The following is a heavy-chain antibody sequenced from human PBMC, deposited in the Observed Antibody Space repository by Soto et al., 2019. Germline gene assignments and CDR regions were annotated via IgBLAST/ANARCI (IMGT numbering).Heavy chain of an antibody. Sequence: GGSLRLSCAASGFTFSSYWMSWVRQAPGKGLEWLANMKQDGSEENYVDSVKGRFTISRDNTKKSLYLQMNSLGAEDTAVYYCARESYYYDSSNYYFVQCYFDYWGQGTLVTVSS. J-gene: IGHJ4*02. CDR3: ARESYYYDSSNYYFVQCYFDY. V-gene: IGHV3-7*01. CDR2: MKQDGSEE. D-gene: IGHD3-22*01. CDR1: GFTFSSYW.